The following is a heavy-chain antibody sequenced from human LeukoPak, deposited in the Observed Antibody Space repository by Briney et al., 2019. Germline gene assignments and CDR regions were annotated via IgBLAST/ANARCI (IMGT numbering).Heavy chain of an antibody. CDR2: INPSGGST. V-gene: IGHV1-46*01. D-gene: IGHD1-26*01. CDR1: GYTFTSYY. Sequence: ASVKVSCKASGYTFTSYYMHWVRQAPGQGLEWMGIINPSGGSTSYAQKFQGRVTMTRDMSTSTVYMELSSLRSEDTAVYYCRWELPQTQFDYWGQGTLVTVSS. J-gene: IGHJ4*02. CDR3: RWELPQTQFDY.